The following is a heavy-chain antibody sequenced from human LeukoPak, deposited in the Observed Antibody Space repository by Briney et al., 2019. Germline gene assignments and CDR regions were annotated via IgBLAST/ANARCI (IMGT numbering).Heavy chain of an antibody. Sequence: PGGSLRLSCAASGFSFSSHGMHWVRQAPGKGLEWVALIWFDGSQIYYADSVKGRFTISRDNSKNTLYLQMNSLRAEDTAVYYCAKDAGYSSGWLSFDYWGQGTLVTVSS. V-gene: IGHV3-30*02. J-gene: IGHJ4*02. D-gene: IGHD6-19*01. CDR2: IWFDGSQI. CDR3: AKDAGYSSGWLSFDY. CDR1: GFSFSSHG.